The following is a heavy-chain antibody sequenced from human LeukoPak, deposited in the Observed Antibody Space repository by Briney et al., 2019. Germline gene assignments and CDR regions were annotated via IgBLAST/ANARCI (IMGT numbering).Heavy chain of an antibody. CDR1: GLAFTSYA. J-gene: IGHJ4*02. CDR3: ARWESRSFDY. CDR2: INAGNGNT. D-gene: IGHD1-26*01. Sequence: SGLAFTSYAMPWVRQAPVQGRDWMGCINAGNGNTKYTQQFQGRVTITRDTSASTAYMELSSLRSEDTAVYYCARWESRSFDYWGQGTLVTVSS. V-gene: IGHV1-3*01.